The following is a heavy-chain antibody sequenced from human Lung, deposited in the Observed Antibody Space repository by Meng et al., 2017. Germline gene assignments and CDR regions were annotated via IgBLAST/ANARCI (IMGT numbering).Heavy chain of an antibody. CDR2: NNHSGST. J-gene: IGHJ4*02. CDR1: GWSFCDYY. V-gene: IGHV4-34*01. Sequence: QGQLQQWGAGLLKPSEPLSPTCVVSGWSFCDYYWSLLRQPPGKGLEWIGENNHSGSTNYNPSLESRATLSVDTSQNNLSLKLSSVTAADSAVYYCARGPTTMAHDFDYWGQGTLVTVSS. CDR3: ARGPTTMAHDFDY. D-gene: IGHD4-11*01.